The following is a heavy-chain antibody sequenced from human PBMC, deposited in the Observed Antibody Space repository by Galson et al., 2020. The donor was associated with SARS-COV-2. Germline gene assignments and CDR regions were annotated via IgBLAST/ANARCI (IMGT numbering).Heavy chain of an antibody. CDR1: GFTFNTYA. CDR3: AKNPQGDFWSGYGRDV. CDR2: ISYDGSTT. D-gene: IGHD3-3*01. V-gene: IGHV3-30*18. Sequence: TGETLRLTCAASGFTFNTYAMHWVRQVPGKGLEWVAEISYDGSTTSYADPVRGRFTISRDNSQNTLYLQMNSLGAEDTALYYCAKNPQGDFWSGYGRDVWGQGTTVTVSS. J-gene: IGHJ6*02.